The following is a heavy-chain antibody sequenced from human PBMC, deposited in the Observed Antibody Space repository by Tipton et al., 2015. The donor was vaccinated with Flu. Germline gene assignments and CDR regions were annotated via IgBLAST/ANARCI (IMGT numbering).Heavy chain of an antibody. CDR1: DDSISSGNDY. Sequence: TLSLTCIVSDDSISSGNDYWSWIRQPAGKGLEWIGRIYTGGSTNYNPSLKSRVTISVDVSKNQFSLKLSSVTAADTAVYYCARHTGESVRGVIDYWGQGNLVIVSS. D-gene: IGHD3-10*02. CDR3: ARHTGESVRGVIDY. V-gene: IGHV4-61*02. J-gene: IGHJ4*02. CDR2: IYTGGST.